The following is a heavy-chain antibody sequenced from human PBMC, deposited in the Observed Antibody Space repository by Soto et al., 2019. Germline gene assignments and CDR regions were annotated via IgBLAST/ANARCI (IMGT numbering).Heavy chain of an antibody. V-gene: IGHV1-69*02. CDR1: GGTFSSYT. CDR3: ARINGDYGEAY. D-gene: IGHD4-17*01. CDR2: IIPILGIA. Sequence: QVQLVQSGAEVKKPGSSVKVSCKASGGTFSSYTISWVRQAPGQGLEWMGRIIPILGIANYAQKFQGRVTITADKPPSTAYMELSSLRSEDTAVYYCARINGDYGEAYWGQGTLVTVSS. J-gene: IGHJ4*02.